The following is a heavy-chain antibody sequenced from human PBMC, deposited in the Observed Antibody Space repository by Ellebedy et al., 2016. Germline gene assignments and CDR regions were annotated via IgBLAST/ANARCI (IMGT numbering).Heavy chain of an antibody. V-gene: IGHV3-33*08. CDR1: GFTFRDYG. J-gene: IGHJ4*02. CDR2: MWFDGSNS. Sequence: GESLKISCVASGFTFRDYGMHWVCQTPGKGLEWVAVMWFDGSNSYYADSVKGRFTISRDNSKNTLFLEMNGLRAEDTAVYYCARDRISNYYDTSGFDNWGQGTLVTVSS. CDR3: ARDRISNYYDTSGFDN. D-gene: IGHD3-22*01.